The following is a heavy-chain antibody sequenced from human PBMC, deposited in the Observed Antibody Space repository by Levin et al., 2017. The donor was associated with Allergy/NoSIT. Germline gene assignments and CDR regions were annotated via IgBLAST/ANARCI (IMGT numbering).Heavy chain of an antibody. V-gene: IGHV3-64*02. D-gene: IGHD1-1*01. CDR1: GFTFSNYA. CDR2: ISNNGRGT. Sequence: GESLKISCAASGFTFSNYAIHWVRQAPGKRLEYVSAISNNGRGTYYADSVKGRCTISRDNSKNILYLEMGSLRAEDMAVYYCARELGTWYFDLWGRGTLVTVSS. J-gene: IGHJ2*01. CDR3: ARELGTWYFDL.